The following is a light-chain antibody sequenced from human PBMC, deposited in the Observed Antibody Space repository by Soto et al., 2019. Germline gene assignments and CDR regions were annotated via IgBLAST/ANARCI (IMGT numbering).Light chain of an antibody. Sequence: EIVMTQSPATLSVSPGETATLSCRASQSVGSAVAWYQHKPGQAPRLLIVGASIRATGVPGRFSGGGSGTEFTLTISRLQSEDFAVYSCQQYKNWPPLTFGGGTTVEVK. CDR2: GAS. J-gene: IGKJ4*01. CDR1: QSVGSA. CDR3: QQYKNWPPLT. V-gene: IGKV3-15*01.